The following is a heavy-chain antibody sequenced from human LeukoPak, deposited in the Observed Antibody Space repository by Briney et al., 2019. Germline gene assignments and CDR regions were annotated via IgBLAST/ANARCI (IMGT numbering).Heavy chain of an antibody. D-gene: IGHD6-25*01. J-gene: IGHJ4*02. CDR3: AKKRNAAPYYFDC. Sequence: SETLSLTCTVSTGSIITYYWSWIRQPPGKALEYIGHIYYTGSTNYNPSLKSRVTITVDTPKNQFSLRLTSVTAADTAVYYCAKKRNAAPYYFDCWGQGTLVTVSS. V-gene: IGHV4-59*12. CDR1: TGSIITYY. CDR2: IYYTGST.